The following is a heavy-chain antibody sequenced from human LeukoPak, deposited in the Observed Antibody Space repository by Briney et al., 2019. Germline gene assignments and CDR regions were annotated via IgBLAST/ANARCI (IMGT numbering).Heavy chain of an antibody. J-gene: IGHJ5*02. Sequence: PSETLSLTCTVSGGSISSSSYYWGWIRQPPGKGLDWIGSIYYSGSTYYDPSLKSRVTISVDTSKNQFSLKLSSVTAADMAVYYCARLDPRGNYPRWFDPWGQGTLVTVSS. CDR1: GGSISSSSYY. CDR2: IYYSGST. V-gene: IGHV4-39*01. D-gene: IGHD1-7*01. CDR3: ARLDPRGNYPRWFDP.